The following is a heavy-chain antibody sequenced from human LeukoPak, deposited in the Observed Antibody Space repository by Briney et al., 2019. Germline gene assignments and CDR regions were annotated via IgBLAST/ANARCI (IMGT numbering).Heavy chain of an antibody. Sequence: ASVKVSCKASGYTFIGYYMHWVRQAPGQGLEWMGWINPNSGGTNYAQKFQGRVTMTRDTSISTAYMELSRLRSDDTAVYYCAKKGWLQFRFDYWGQGTLVTVSS. CDR1: GYTFIGYY. J-gene: IGHJ4*02. V-gene: IGHV1-2*02. D-gene: IGHD5-24*01. CDR2: INPNSGGT. CDR3: AKKGWLQFRFDY.